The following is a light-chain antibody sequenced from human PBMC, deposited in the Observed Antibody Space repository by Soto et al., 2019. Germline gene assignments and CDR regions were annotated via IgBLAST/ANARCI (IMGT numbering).Light chain of an antibody. V-gene: IGLV1-47*01. CDR2: RNN. Sequence: QSDLTQPPSASGTPGQRVSITCSGSSSNIGSNYVYWYQQLPETAPKLLIYRNNQRPSGVPDRFSGSKSGTSASLAISGLRPEDEADYYCAAWDDSLSGFYVFVTVTNVT. J-gene: IGLJ1*01. CDR3: AAWDDSLSGFYV. CDR1: SSNIGSNY.